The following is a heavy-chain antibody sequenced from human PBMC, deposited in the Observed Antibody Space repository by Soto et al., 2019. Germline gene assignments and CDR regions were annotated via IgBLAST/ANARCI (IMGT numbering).Heavy chain of an antibody. CDR2: IYYSGST. D-gene: IGHD3-16*01. Sequence: QLQLQESGPGLVKPSETLSLTCTVSGGSISSSSYYWGWIRQPPGKGLEWIGSIYYSGSTYYNPSLKSRVTLSVDTSKTQFSLKLSSVTAADTAVYYCAREGAGGPRHGGAMQRTVTNWFDPWGQGTLVTVSS. V-gene: IGHV4-39*02. J-gene: IGHJ5*02. CDR3: AREGAGGPRHGGAMQRTVTNWFDP. CDR1: GGSISSSSYY.